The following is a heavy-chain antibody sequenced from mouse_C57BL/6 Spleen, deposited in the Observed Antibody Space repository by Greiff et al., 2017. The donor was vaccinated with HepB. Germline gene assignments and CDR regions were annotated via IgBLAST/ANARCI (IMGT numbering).Heavy chain of an antibody. CDR1: GYAFTNYL. Sequence: QVQLQQSGAELVRPGTSVKVSCKASGYAFTNYLIEWVKQRPGQGLEWIGVINPGSGGTNYNKKFKGKATLTADKSSSTAYMQLSSLTSEDSAVYFCAYSKDWYFDVWGTGTTVTVSS. V-gene: IGHV1-54*01. D-gene: IGHD2-5*01. J-gene: IGHJ1*03. CDR2: INPGSGGT. CDR3: AYSKDWYFDV.